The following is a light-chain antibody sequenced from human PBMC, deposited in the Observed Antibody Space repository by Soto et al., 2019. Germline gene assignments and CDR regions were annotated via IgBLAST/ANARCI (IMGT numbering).Light chain of an antibody. Sequence: DLQMTQSPSSLSASVGERVIITCRASETITRYLNWYQSKPGKAPRLLISAASSLQTGVPSRFSGNYSGTDFTLTISSLQPEDFATYYCQQSYSNPLTFGGGTKVEMK. J-gene: IGKJ4*01. V-gene: IGKV1-39*01. CDR2: AAS. CDR1: ETITRY. CDR3: QQSYSNPLT.